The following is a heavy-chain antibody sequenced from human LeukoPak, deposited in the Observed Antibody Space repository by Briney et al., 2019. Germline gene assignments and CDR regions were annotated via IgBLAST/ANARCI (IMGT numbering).Heavy chain of an antibody. CDR2: IYHSGST. CDR3: ASGLAHDAFDI. Sequence: SGTLSLTCAVSGGSISSSNWWSWVRQPPGKGLEWIGEIYHSGSTNYNPSLKGRVTISVDKSKNQFSLKLSSVTAADTAVYYCASGLAHDAFDIWGQGTMVTVSS. D-gene: IGHD3/OR15-3a*01. V-gene: IGHV4-4*02. J-gene: IGHJ3*02. CDR1: GGSISSSNW.